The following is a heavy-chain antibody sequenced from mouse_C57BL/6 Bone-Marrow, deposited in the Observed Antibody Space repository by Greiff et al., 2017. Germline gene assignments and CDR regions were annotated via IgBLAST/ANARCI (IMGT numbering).Heavy chain of an antibody. J-gene: IGHJ2*01. CDR1: GYTFTSYW. V-gene: IGHV1-50*01. D-gene: IGHD3-1*01. CDR2: IDPSDSYT. CDR3: ARSGATDFDY. Sequence: QVQLQQSGAELVKPGASVKLSCKASGYTFTSYWMQWVKQRPGQGLEWIGEIDPSDSYTNYNQKFKGKATLTVDTSSSTAYMQLSSLTSEDSAVYYCARSGATDFDYWCQGTTLTVSS.